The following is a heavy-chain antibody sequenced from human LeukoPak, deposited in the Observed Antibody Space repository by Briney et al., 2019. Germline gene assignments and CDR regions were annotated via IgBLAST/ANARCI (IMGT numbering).Heavy chain of an antibody. J-gene: IGHJ4*02. CDR2: IYYSGST. V-gene: IGHV4-30-4*08. D-gene: IGHD6-19*01. CDR1: GGSISSGDYY. Sequence: PSQTLSLTCTVSGGSISSGDYYWSWIRQPPGKGLEWIGYIYYSGSTYYNPSLKSRVTISVDTSKNQFSLKLSSVTAADTAVYYCARRGIAVAGISSVDYWGQGTLVTVSS. CDR3: ARRGIAVAGISSVDY.